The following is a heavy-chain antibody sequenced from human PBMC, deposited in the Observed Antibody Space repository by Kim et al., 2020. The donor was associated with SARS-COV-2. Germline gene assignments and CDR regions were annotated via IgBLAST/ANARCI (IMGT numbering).Heavy chain of an antibody. Sequence: GGSLRLSCAASGFTFSSYAMHWVRQAPGKGLEWVAVISYDGSNKYYADSVKGRFTISRDNSKNTLYLQMNSLRAGDTAVYYCARARGGSYSDYWGQGTLVTVSS. CDR3: ARARGGSYSDY. D-gene: IGHD1-26*01. CDR1: GFTFSSYA. V-gene: IGHV3-30-3*01. CDR2: ISYDGSNK. J-gene: IGHJ4*02.